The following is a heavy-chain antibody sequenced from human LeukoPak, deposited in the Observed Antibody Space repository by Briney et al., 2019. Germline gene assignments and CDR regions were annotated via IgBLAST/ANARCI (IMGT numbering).Heavy chain of an antibody. CDR3: AKDRAYTYGYSYYFDY. Sequence: PGESLRLSCAASGFTVSNNYMSWVRQAPGKGLEWVSVIYSGGATFYADSVKGRFTISRDSSKNTLFLQMNSLRPEDTAVYYCAKDRAYTYGYSYYFDYWGQGTLVTASS. D-gene: IGHD5-18*01. J-gene: IGHJ4*02. V-gene: IGHV3-53*01. CDR2: IYSGGAT. CDR1: GFTVSNNY.